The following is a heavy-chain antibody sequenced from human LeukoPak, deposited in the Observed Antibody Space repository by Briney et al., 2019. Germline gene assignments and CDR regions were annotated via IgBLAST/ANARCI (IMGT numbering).Heavy chain of an antibody. Sequence: PGRSLRLSCAASGFSFDDYGMSWVRQVPGKGPEWVSGINWNGGSTGYADSVKARFTISRDNAKNSLYLQMDNLRVEDTALYYCARDYYESGGSFDYWGQGTLVTVSS. V-gene: IGHV3-20*04. CDR3: ARDYYESGGSFDY. CDR1: GFSFDDYG. J-gene: IGHJ4*02. D-gene: IGHD3-22*01. CDR2: INWNGGST.